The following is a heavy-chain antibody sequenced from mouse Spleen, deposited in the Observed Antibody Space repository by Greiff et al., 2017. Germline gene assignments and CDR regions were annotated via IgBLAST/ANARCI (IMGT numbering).Heavy chain of an antibody. CDR1: GYTFTSYW. D-gene: IGHD2-12*01. V-gene: IGHV1-74*01. CDR2: IHPSDSDT. CDR3: AIESDYSFAY. J-gene: IGHJ3*01. Sequence: QVQLQQPGTELVKPGASVKVSCKASGYTFTSYWMHWVKQRPGQGLEWTGRIHPSDSDTNYNQKFKGKATLTVDKSSSTAYMQLSSLTSEDSAVYYCAIESDYSFAYWGQGTLVTVSA.